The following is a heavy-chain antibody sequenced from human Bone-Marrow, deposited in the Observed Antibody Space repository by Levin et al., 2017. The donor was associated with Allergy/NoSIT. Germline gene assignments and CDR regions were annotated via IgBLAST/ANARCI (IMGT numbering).Heavy chain of an antibody. CDR2: IHHSGGT. D-gene: IGHD6-19*01. CDR3: ARNGWYSLDY. Sequence: NPSETLSLTCDVSGDSIRSTSWWSWVRQPPGKGLEWIGEIHHSGGTNYNSSLQSRATISLDKSKNQFSLKLNSVTAADTAVYYCARNGWYSLDYWGQGTLVTVSS. V-gene: IGHV4-4*02. J-gene: IGHJ4*02. CDR1: GDSIRSTSW.